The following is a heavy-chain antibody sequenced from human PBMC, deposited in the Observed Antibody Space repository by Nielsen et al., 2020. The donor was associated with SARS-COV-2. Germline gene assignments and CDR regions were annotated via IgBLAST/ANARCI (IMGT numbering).Heavy chain of an antibody. CDR2: IYSTGNT. D-gene: IGHD3-3*01. V-gene: IGHV4-59*02. Sequence: SETLSLTCIVSGGSVSRYYWSWIRQSPEKGLEWIGYIYSTGNTKYNPSLKSRVTISIDTSKNQFSLNLRSVTTADTAVYYCARDRQTVDYWSDFTTDYYMDVWGKGTTVTVSS. CDR3: ARDRQTVDYWSDFTTDYYMDV. J-gene: IGHJ6*03. CDR1: GGSVSRYY.